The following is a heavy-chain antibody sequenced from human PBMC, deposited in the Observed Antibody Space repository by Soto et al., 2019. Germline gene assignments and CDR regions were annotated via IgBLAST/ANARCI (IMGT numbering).Heavy chain of an antibody. J-gene: IGHJ4*02. CDR3: AKGSGYYDTGLY. V-gene: IGHV3-30*18. CDR2: ISYDGSNK. CDR1: GFTFSSYG. Sequence: PGGSLRLSCAASGFTFSSYGMHWVRQAPGKGLEWVAVISYDGSNKYYADSVKGRFTISRDNSKNTLYLQMNSLRAEDTAVYYCAKGSGYYDTGLYWGQGTLVTVSS. D-gene: IGHD3-22*01.